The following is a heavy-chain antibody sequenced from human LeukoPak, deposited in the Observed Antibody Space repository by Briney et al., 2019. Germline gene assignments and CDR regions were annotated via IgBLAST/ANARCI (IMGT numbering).Heavy chain of an antibody. CDR3: GSRYDIDY. J-gene: IGHJ4*02. V-gene: IGHV3-48*03. Sequence: GGSLRLSCAASGFTFSSYEMNWVRQAPGKGLEWVSYISRSGSTIYYADSVKGRFTISTDNANNSLYLQMSSLRAEDTTVYYCGSRYDIDYWGPGILVTVSP. CDR1: GFTFSSYE. CDR2: ISRSGSTI. D-gene: IGHD2-2*01.